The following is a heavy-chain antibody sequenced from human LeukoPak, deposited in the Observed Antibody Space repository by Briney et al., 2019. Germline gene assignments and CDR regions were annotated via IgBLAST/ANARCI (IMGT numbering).Heavy chain of an antibody. CDR3: ARLPRTSSSWYVLYYFDY. D-gene: IGHD6-13*01. J-gene: IGHJ4*02. CDR1: GFTFSSYW. V-gene: IGHV3-7*01. Sequence: GGSLRLSCAASGFTFSSYWMSWVRQAPGKGLEWVANIKQDGSEKYYVDSVKGRFTISRDNAKNSLYLQMNSLRAEDTAVYYCARLPRTSSSWYVLYYFDYWGQGTLVTVSS. CDR2: IKQDGSEK.